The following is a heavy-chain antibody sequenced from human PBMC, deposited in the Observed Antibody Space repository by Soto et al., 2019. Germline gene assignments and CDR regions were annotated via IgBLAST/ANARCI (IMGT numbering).Heavy chain of an antibody. CDR1: GGTFSSYA. V-gene: IGHV1-69*01. CDR2: IIPIFGTA. Sequence: QVQLVQSGAEVKKPGSSVKVSCKASGGTFSSYAISWVRQAPGQGLEWMGGIIPIFGTANYAQKFQGRVTITADESMSTAYMELSSLRSEDTAVYYCARVLLGYCSSTSCHYNWFDPWGQGTLVTVSS. CDR3: ARVLLGYCSSTSCHYNWFDP. J-gene: IGHJ5*02. D-gene: IGHD2-2*01.